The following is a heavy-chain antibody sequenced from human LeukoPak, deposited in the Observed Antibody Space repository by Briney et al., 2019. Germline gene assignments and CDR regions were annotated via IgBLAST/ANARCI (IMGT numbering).Heavy chain of an antibody. V-gene: IGHV3-30-3*01. CDR1: GFTFSSYA. CDR2: ISYDGSNK. J-gene: IGHJ3*02. CDR3: ARDQRMGI. Sequence: GRSLRLSCAASGFTFSSYAMHWVRQAPGKGLEWVAVISYDGSNKYYADSVKGRFTISRDNAKNSLYLQMNSLRAEDTAVYYCARDQRMGIWGQGTIVTVSS. D-gene: IGHD1-1*01.